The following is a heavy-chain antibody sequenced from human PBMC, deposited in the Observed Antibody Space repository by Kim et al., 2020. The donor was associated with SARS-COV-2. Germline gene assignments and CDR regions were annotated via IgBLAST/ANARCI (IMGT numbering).Heavy chain of an antibody. CDR2: ISSSGSTI. J-gene: IGHJ6*02. CDR1: GFTFSDYY. D-gene: IGHD6-19*01. Sequence: GSLRLSCAASGFTFSDYYMSWIRQAPGKGLEWVSYISSSGSTIYYADSVKGRFTISRDNAKNSLYLQMNSLRAEDTAVYYCARDLYPIAVAGTNYYYYGMDVWGQGTTVTVSS. CDR3: ARDLYPIAVAGTNYYYYGMDV. V-gene: IGHV3-11*04.